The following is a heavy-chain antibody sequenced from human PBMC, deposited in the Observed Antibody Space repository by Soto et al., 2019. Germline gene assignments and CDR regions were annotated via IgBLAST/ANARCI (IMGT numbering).Heavy chain of an antibody. Sequence: QVHLVQSGAEVKKPGSSVKVSCKASGATFSRDTFSWVRQAPGQGLEWVGRITPVLGVEIYAQRFQGRVTIPAGTAATTVPRELSSLTSEDTPMYSGAREQTGFDYWGEGTLVTVSS. CDR2: ITPVLGVE. CDR1: GATFSRDT. J-gene: IGHJ4*02. V-gene: IGHV1-69*08. CDR3: AREQTGFDY.